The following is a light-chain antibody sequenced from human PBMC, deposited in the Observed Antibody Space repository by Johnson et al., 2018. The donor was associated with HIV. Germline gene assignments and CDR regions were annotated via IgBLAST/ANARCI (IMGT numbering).Light chain of an antibody. CDR1: SSNIGNNH. CDR2: DNN. V-gene: IGLV1-51*01. CDR3: GTWDTSLSTGGV. Sequence: QSVLTQPPSVSAAPGQKVTISCSGSSSNIGNNHVSWYQQFPGAAPKLLIYDNNKRPSGIPDRFSGFKSGTSATLGITGLQTGDEAVYYCGTWDTSLSTGGVFGTGTKVTVL. J-gene: IGLJ1*01.